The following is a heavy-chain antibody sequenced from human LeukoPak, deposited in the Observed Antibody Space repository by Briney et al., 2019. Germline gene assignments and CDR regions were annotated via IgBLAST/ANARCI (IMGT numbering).Heavy chain of an antibody. CDR2: INPNSGGT. CDR3: ARAPANYDYVWGSYREYYFDY. D-gene: IGHD3-16*02. J-gene: IGHJ4*02. Sequence: GASVKVSCKASGYTFTGYYMHWVRQARGQGLEWMGWINPNSGGTNYAQKFQGRVTMTRDTSISTAYMELSRLRSDDTAVYYCARAPANYDYVWGSYREYYFDYWGQGTLVTVSS. CDR1: GYTFTGYY. V-gene: IGHV1-2*02.